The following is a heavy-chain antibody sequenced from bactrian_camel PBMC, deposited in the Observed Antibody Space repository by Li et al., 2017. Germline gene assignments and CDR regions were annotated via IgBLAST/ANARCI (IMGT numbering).Heavy chain of an antibody. CDR1: ALTDISKC. V-gene: IGHV3S1*01. J-gene: IGHJ6*01. CDR2: TYISGGAS. CDR3: ARRQDVSFGYGY. Sequence: HVQLVESGGGSVHAGESLMLSCVFSALTDISKCMGWFRQAPGKEREGVATTYISGGASYYADSVKGRFTISRDNAKNTLYLQLNSLETEDTGVYYCARRQDVSFGYGYWGQGTQVTVS. D-gene: IGHD1*01.